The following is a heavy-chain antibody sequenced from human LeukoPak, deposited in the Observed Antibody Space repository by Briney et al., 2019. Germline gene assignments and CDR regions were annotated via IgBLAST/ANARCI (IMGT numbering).Heavy chain of an antibody. V-gene: IGHV5-51*01. D-gene: IGHD3-10*01. CDR1: GYSFTNYW. J-gene: IGHJ4*02. CDR2: IYPGDSDT. CDR3: ARKVEVVRGVHYFDY. Sequence: GESLKISCKGSGYSFTNYWIGWVRQMPGKGLEWMGNIYPGDSDTRYSPSFQSQVAISADKSISTAYLQWSSLKASDTAMYYCARKVEVVRGVHYFDYWGQGTLVTVSS.